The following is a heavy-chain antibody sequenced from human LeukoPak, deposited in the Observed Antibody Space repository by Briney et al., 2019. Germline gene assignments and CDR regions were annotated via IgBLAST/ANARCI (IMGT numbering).Heavy chain of an antibody. CDR1: GGSINFYY. J-gene: IGHJ4*02. CDR2: IYSTGST. D-gene: IGHD6-13*01. CDR3: ARGIADPYSFDS. V-gene: IGHV4-4*07. Sequence: SETLSLTCTVSGGSINFYYWSWIRQPAGKGLEWIGRIYSTGSTNYSPSLKSRVTMSVDKSKNQFSLNLSSVTAADTAVYYCARGIADPYSFDSWGQGTLVTVTS.